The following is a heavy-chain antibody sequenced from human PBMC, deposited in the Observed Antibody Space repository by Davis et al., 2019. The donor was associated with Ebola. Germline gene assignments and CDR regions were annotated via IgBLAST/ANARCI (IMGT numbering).Heavy chain of an antibody. CDR3: AVGNSGSYFGAFDI. Sequence: SETLSLTCTVSGGSISNYYWSWIRQPPGKGLEWIGEIYHSGSTNYKPSLKSRVTISVDTSKKQFSLKLNSVTAADTAVYYCAVGNSGSYFGAFDIWGQGTMVTVSS. D-gene: IGHD1-26*01. CDR1: GGSISNYY. V-gene: IGHV4-59*01. CDR2: IYHSGST. J-gene: IGHJ3*02.